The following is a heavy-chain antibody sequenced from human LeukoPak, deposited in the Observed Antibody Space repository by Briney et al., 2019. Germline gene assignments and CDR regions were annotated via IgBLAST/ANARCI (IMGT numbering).Heavy chain of an antibody. Sequence: ETLSLTCAIYGGSFSGYYWSWIRQPPGKGLEWLGEINHSGSTNYNPALKRRVTIFLKKTKKHFLLKQSSVPAADTAVYYCARNMVRGVIWFDPWGQGTLVTVSS. J-gene: IGHJ5*02. CDR3: ARNMVRGVIWFDP. D-gene: IGHD3-10*01. CDR2: INHSGST. V-gene: IGHV4-34*01. CDR1: GGSFSGYY.